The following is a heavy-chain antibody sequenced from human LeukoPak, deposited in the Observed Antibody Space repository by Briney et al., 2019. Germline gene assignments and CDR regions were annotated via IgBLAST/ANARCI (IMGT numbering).Heavy chain of an antibody. Sequence: GGSLRLSCAASGFTFDDYAMHWVRQAPGKGLEWVSGISWNSGSIGYADSVKGRFTISRDDAKNSLYLQMNSLRAEDTALYYCAKDRSSWYHFDYWGQGTLVTVSS. CDR3: AKDRSSWYHFDY. V-gene: IGHV3-9*01. CDR1: GFTFDDYA. D-gene: IGHD6-13*01. CDR2: ISWNSGSI. J-gene: IGHJ4*02.